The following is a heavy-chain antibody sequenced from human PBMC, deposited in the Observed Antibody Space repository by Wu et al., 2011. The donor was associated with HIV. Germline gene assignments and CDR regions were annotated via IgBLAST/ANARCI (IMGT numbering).Heavy chain of an antibody. J-gene: IGHJ3*02. V-gene: IGHV5-51*03. D-gene: IGHD6-19*01. Sequence: VQLVQSGAEVRKPGESLKISCKASGYIFSNYWIGWVRQMPGKGLEWMGVIYPGSSETKYSPSFQGQVTISADNSITTAFLQWSSLKAADTAMYYCAGVDSSGWYKGAFDIWGQGTLVTVSS. CDR1: GYIFSNYW. CDR2: IYPGSSET. CDR3: AGVDSSGWYKGAFDI.